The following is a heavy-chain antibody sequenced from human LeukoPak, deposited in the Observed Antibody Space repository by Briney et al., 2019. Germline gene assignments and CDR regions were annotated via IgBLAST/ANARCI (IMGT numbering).Heavy chain of an antibody. CDR1: GFTFSSYG. Sequence: PGGSLRLSCAASGFTFSSYGMHWVRQAAGKGLEWVADISYDRSNKYYADSVKGRFTISTDNSKNTLYLQMNSLRAEDTAVYYCAKGSNSGGSDYWGQGTLVTVSS. D-gene: IGHD2-15*01. J-gene: IGHJ4*02. CDR2: ISYDRSNK. CDR3: AKGSNSGGSDY. V-gene: IGHV3-30*18.